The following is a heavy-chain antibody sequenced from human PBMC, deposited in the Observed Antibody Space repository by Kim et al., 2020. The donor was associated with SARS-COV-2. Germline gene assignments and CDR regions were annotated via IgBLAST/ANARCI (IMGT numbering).Heavy chain of an antibody. V-gene: IGHV4-31*02. D-gene: IGHD3-22*01. Sequence: SLKSRITMSVDTSKNQFSLKRSSVTAADTAVYYCARSRIAMIVVVSAFDIWGQGTIVTVSS. CDR3: ARSRIAMIVVVSAFDI. J-gene: IGHJ3*02.